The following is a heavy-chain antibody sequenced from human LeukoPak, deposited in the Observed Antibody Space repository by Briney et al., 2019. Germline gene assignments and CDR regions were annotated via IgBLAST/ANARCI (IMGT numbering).Heavy chain of an antibody. CDR1: GFTFDDYA. V-gene: IGHV3-9*01. D-gene: IGHD5-18*01. Sequence: PGRSLRLSCAASGFTFDDYAMHWVRQAPGEGLEWGSGISWNRCSIVYADSVKGRFTISRDNAKNSLYLQMNSLRAEDTALYYCAKDIEGDTAMDAFDIWGQGTMVTVSS. CDR3: AKDIEGDTAMDAFDI. CDR2: ISWNRCSI. J-gene: IGHJ3*02.